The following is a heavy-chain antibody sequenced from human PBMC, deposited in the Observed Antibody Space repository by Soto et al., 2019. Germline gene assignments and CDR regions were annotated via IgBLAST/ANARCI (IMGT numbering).Heavy chain of an antibody. J-gene: IGHJ6*03. Sequence: QDQLLQSGAAVKKPGASVTVSCKASGYSFTNYGITWVRQAPGQGVEWMGWISAFNGNTNYAQKFQGRVTMPTDASTSTAYTKLRSLKSDDTAVYNCARDLGVAPPVAVNTHSYDSMAVWGKGTTVTVSS. CDR2: ISAFNGNT. D-gene: IGHD6-19*01. V-gene: IGHV1-18*01. CDR3: ARDLGVAPPVAVNTHSYDSMAV. CDR1: GYSFTNYG.